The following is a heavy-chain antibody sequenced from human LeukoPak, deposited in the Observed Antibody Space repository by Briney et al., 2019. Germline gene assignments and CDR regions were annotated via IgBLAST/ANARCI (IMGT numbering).Heavy chain of an antibody. V-gene: IGHV3-30*02. Sequence: GGSLRLSCAASGFTFSSYNMYWVRQAPGKGLEWVAFIRYDGSNKYHADSVKGRFTISRDNSKNTLYLQMNGLSADDTAVYYCAKGCSTTSCPYYFDYWGQGTLVTVSS. CDR2: IRYDGSNK. CDR1: GFTFSSYN. D-gene: IGHD2-2*01. CDR3: AKGCSTTSCPYYFDY. J-gene: IGHJ4*02.